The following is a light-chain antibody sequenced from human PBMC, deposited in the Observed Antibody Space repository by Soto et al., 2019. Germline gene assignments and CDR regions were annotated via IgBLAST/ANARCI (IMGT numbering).Light chain of an antibody. V-gene: IGLV1-40*01. CDR1: SSNIGAGYD. Sequence: QAVVTQPPSVSGAPGQRVTISCTGGSSNIGAGYDVHWYQVLPRTAPKLLIYANTNRPSGVPDRFSGSKSGTSASLAITGLQAEDEADYYCQSYDSGSRVFGGGTKLTVL. CDR3: QSYDSGSRV. J-gene: IGLJ2*01. CDR2: ANT.